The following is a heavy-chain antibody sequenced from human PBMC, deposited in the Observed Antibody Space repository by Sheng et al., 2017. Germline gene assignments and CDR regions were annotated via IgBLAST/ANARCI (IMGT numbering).Heavy chain of an antibody. CDR3: ARVSLGGWWELPIYYYYGMDV. D-gene: IGHD1-26*01. Sequence: EVQLVESGGGLVQPGGSRRDSPVQPLDSPSVATGCTGSGQAPGKGLVWVSRINSDGSSTSYADSVKGRFTISRDNAKNTLYLQMNSLRAEDTAVYYCARVSLGGWWELPIYYYYGMDVCGQGTRSPSP. CDR2: INSDGSST. J-gene: IGHJ6*02. V-gene: IGHV3-74*01. CDR1: DSPSVATG.